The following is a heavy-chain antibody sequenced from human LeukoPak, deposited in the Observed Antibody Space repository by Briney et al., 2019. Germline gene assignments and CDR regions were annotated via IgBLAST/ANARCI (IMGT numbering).Heavy chain of an antibody. CDR2: INPNSGGT. CDR1: GYTFTGYY. Sequence: EASGKVSCKASGYTFTGYYMHWVRQAPGQGLEWMGWINPNSGGTNYAQKFQGRVTMTRDTSISTAYMELSRLRSDDTAVYYCASPGSSSSRDYYYYMDVWGKGTTVTVSS. CDR3: ASPGSSSSRDYYYYMDV. V-gene: IGHV1-2*02. D-gene: IGHD6-6*01. J-gene: IGHJ6*03.